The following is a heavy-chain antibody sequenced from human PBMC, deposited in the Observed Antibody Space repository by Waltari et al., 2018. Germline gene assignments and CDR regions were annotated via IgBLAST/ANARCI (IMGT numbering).Heavy chain of an antibody. CDR3: ARNSKDWRSDGGLDY. CDR1: GFTFSGHW. J-gene: IGHJ4*02. V-gene: IGHV3-74*01. Sequence: EVQLVESGGGLVQPGGSLRLSCAASGFTFSGHWMHWVRQAPGKGLVWVYRRNREGSSTSYADFVKGRFTISRDNAKNTLYLQMNSLRAEDTAVYYCARNSKDWRSDGGLDYWGQGTLVTISS. D-gene: IGHD3-16*01. CDR2: RNREGSST.